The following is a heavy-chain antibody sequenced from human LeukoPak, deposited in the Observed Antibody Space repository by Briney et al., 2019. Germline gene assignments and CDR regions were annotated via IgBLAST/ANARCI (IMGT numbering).Heavy chain of an antibody. J-gene: IGHJ6*03. Sequence: GSSVKVSCKASGGTFSSYAISWVRQAPGQGLEWMGRIIPIFGTANYAQKFQGRVTITTDESTSTAYMELSSLRSEDTAVYYCARDDSGYDGYYYYMDVWGKGTTVTVSS. CDR2: IIPIFGTA. V-gene: IGHV1-69*05. CDR1: GGTFSSYA. D-gene: IGHD5-12*01. CDR3: ARDDSGYDGYYYYMDV.